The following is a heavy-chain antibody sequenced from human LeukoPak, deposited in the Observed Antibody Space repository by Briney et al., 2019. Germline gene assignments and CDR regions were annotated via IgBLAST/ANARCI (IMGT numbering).Heavy chain of an antibody. CDR3: ARYDYGGNFDY. V-gene: IGHV4-59*08. J-gene: IGHJ4*02. CDR2: IHYSGST. CDR1: GGSISSYY. D-gene: IGHD4-23*01. Sequence: SETLSLTCTVSGGSISSYYWSWIRQPPGKGLEWIGYIHYSGSTNYNPSLKSRVTISVDTSKNQFSLKLSSVTAADTAVYYCARYDYGGNFDYWGQGILVTVSS.